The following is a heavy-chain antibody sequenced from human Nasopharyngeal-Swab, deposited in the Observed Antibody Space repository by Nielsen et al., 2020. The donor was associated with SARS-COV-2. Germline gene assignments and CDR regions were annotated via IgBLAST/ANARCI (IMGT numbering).Heavy chain of an antibody. Sequence: GSLRLSCTVSGGSIGRYYWSWIRQPPGKGLEWIGYIYYSGAANYNPSLTRRVAMSVDTSENQFSLKLSSVTAADTAVYYCARLSASWYIDYWGQGTLVTVSS. D-gene: IGHD2-2*02. J-gene: IGHJ4*02. CDR1: GGSIGRYY. CDR3: ARLSASWYIDY. V-gene: IGHV4-59*01. CDR2: IYYSGAA.